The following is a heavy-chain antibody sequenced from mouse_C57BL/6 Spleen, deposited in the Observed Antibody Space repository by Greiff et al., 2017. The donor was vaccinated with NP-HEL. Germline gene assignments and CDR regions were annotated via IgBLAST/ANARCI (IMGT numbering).Heavy chain of an antibody. CDR3: ARGGQLRLPPYAMDY. CDR1: GFTFSSYA. Sequence: EVQGVESGGGLVKPGGSLKLSCAASGFTFSSYAMSWVRQTPEKRLEWVATISDGGSYTYYPDNVKGRFTISRDNAKNNLYLQMSHLKSEDTAMYYCARGGQLRLPPYAMDYWGQGTSVTVSS. D-gene: IGHD3-2*02. J-gene: IGHJ4*01. CDR2: ISDGGSYT. V-gene: IGHV5-4*01.